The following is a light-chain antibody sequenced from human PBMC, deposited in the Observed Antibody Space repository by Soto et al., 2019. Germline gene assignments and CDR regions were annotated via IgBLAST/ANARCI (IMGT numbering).Light chain of an antibody. J-gene: IGKJ1*01. V-gene: IGKV3-11*01. CDR2: DAS. CDR1: QSVSSY. Sequence: EIVLTQSPPTLSLSPGERATLSCRASQSVSSYLAWYPQKPGQAPRLLIYDASKRATGIPARFSGSGSGTDFTLTISSLEPEDFAVYYCQQRSNWPPTWTFGQGTRVEIK. CDR3: QQRSNWPPTWT.